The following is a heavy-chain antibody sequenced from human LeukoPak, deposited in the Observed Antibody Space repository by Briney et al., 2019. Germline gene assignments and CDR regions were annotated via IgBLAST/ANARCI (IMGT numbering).Heavy chain of an antibody. CDR2: ISIRGDTI. D-gene: IGHD6-13*01. CDR1: GFTFSDYY. Sequence: GGSLRLSCAASGFTFSDYYMSWIRQAPGKGLEWVSYISIRGDTIFYADSVKGRFTISRDNAKNSMYLQMNSLRVEDTAVYYCARGSRRYSSTWYPDDAFDIWGQGTMVTVSS. J-gene: IGHJ3*02. CDR3: ARGSRRYSSTWYPDDAFDI. V-gene: IGHV3-11*01.